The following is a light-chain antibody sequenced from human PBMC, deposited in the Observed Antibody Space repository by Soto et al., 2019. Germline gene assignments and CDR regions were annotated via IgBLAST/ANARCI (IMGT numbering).Light chain of an antibody. V-gene: IGKV1-5*03. Sequence: DIQMTQSPSTLSASVADRVTITCRASQGIGNWLAWYQQKPGKAPKLLIYKASNLESGVPSRFRGRGSGTEFTLTISSLQPDDFATYYCQQYNGTFGQGTKVEIK. CDR3: QQYNGT. CDR2: KAS. CDR1: QGIGNW. J-gene: IGKJ1*01.